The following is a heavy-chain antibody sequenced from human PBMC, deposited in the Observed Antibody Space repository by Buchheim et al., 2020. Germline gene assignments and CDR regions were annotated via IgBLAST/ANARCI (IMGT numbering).Heavy chain of an antibody. V-gene: IGHV4-31*03. CDR1: GASISSGGYY. CDR3: ARGRRYCSGGSCYHRTVDY. Sequence: QVQLRQSGPGLVKPSQTLSLTCTVSGASISSGGYYWGWIRQHAGKGLEWIAYIYNSGSTYYNPSLKSRVAISEDMSKIQLSLKLRSVTAADTAVYYCARGRRYCSGGSCYHRTVDYWGQGTL. J-gene: IGHJ4*02. CDR2: IYNSGST. D-gene: IGHD2-15*01.